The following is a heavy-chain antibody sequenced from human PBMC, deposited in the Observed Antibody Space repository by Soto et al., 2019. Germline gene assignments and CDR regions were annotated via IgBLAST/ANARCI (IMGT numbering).Heavy chain of an antibody. CDR1: GDSISRSGYF. CDR3: ARGTMLRGPGYYYALDV. Sequence: QVQLQESGPGLVKPSQTLSLTCTVSGDSISRSGYFWTWIRQHPGKGLEWIGYIYYSGKSYYNPSRKSRVIISVDTSKNQFSLNLTAVTAADTAVYYCARGTMLRGPGYYYALDVWGQGTTVTVSS. J-gene: IGHJ6*02. D-gene: IGHD3-10*01. V-gene: IGHV4-31*03. CDR2: IYYSGKS.